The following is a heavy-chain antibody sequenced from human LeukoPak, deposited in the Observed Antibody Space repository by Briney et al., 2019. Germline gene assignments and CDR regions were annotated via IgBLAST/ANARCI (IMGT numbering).Heavy chain of an antibody. V-gene: IGHV3-15*01. CDR3: TTAVTTPSRFFDY. D-gene: IGHD4-17*01. CDR1: GFTFSNAW. J-gene: IGHJ4*02. CDR2: IKSKTDGGTT. Sequence: GGSLRLSCAASGFTFSNAWMSWVRQAPGKGLEWIGRIKSKTDGGTTDYAAPVKGRFTISRDDSKNTLYLQMNSLKTEDTAVYYCTTAVTTPSRFFDYWGQGTLVTVSS.